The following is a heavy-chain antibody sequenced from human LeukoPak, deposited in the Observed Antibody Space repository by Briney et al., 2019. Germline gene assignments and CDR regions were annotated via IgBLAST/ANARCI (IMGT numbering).Heavy chain of an antibody. CDR1: DDSITMYY. V-gene: IGHV4-59*12. D-gene: IGHD3-16*02. CDR3: ARTYYDYFWGNYRYIDY. CDR2: VDHTGST. Sequence: SETLSLTCSVSDDSITMYYWTWIRQPPGKGLEWIGYVDHTGSTNFNPSLNGRVSISRDTTKNLFSLRLRSVTAADTAVYYCARTYYDYFWGNYRYIDYWGQGTLVTVPS. J-gene: IGHJ4*02.